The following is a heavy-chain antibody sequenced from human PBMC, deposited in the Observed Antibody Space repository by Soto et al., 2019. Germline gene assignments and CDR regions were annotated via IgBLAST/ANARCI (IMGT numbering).Heavy chain of an antibody. CDR2: INPNSGAT. CDR1: GYTFTDYY. V-gene: IGHV1-2*02. J-gene: IGHJ4*02. Sequence: ASVKVSCKASGYTFTDYYMHWVRQAPGQGLEWMGWINPNSGATTYAQKFQGRVAMTRDTSDSTVYMELSSLRSDDTAVYYCTTAFAVAGGSRYFLPNEFWGQVTLVIVSS. CDR3: TTAFAVAGGSRYFLPNEF. D-gene: IGHD6-19*01.